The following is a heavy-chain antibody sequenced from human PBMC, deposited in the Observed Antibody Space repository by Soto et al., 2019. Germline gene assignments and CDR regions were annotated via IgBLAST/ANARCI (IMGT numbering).Heavy chain of an antibody. V-gene: IGHV4-39*01. J-gene: IGHJ5*02. CDR3: ARQREAVFGVMTWFDP. D-gene: IGHD3-3*01. Sequence: QLQLQESGPGLVKPSETLSLSCTVSGGSISSSSYYWGWIRQPPGKGLEWIGSSYYSGITYYNPSLKSRGTLSVDTSTALFSLKLGSVTAADTAVYYCARQREAVFGVMTWFDPWGQGSLVTVSS. CDR1: GGSISSSSYY. CDR2: SYYSGIT.